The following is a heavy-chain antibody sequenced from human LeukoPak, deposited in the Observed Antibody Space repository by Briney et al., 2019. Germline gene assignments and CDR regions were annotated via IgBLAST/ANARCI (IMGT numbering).Heavy chain of an antibody. V-gene: IGHV1-69*10. CDR1: GHTFTNYA. J-gene: IGHJ5*02. D-gene: IGHD6-13*01. CDR2: IIPIFGIA. CDR3: ARAPYSSSWYVRALLGFDP. Sequence: GASVKVSCKASGHTFTNYAISWVRQAPGQGLEWMGGIIPIFGIANYAQKFQGRVTITADKSTSTAYMELSSLRSEDTAVYYCARAPYSSSWYVRALLGFDPWGQGTLVTVSS.